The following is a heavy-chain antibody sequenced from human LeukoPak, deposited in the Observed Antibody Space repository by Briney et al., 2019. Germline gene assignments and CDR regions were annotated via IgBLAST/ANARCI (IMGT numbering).Heavy chain of an antibody. J-gene: IGHJ4*02. CDR2: INHSGST. V-gene: IGHV4-34*01. Sequence: SETLSLTCAVYGGSFSGYYWSWIRQPPGKGLEWIGEINHSGSTNYNPSLKSRVTISVDTSKNQFSLKLSSVTAADTAVYYCAAFTYCSSTSCVYFDYWGQGTLVTVPS. D-gene: IGHD2-2*01. CDR1: GGSFSGYY. CDR3: AAFTYCSSTSCVYFDY.